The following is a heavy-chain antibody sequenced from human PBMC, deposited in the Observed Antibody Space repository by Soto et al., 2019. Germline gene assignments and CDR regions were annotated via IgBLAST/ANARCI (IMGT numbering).Heavy chain of an antibody. D-gene: IGHD6-13*01. Sequence: HLQLQESGPGLVKPSETLSLTCTVSGASITSGNYYWGWIRQPPGKGLQWIGSSSYTGNTYFNPSLRSRVNISFDTSKNQFSLRLTSVTASDTAVYYCARPDSSSGAAPFGSWGQGTLVTVSS. CDR3: ARPDSSSGAAPFGS. V-gene: IGHV4-39*01. CDR1: GASITSGNYY. J-gene: IGHJ4*02. CDR2: SSYTGNT.